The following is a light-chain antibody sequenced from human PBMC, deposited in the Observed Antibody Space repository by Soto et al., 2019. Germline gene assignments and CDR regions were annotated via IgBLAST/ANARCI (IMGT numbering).Light chain of an antibody. J-gene: IGLJ1*01. CDR1: SSDVGGYNY. CDR3: SSYRTTSPCV. CDR2: DVT. Sequence: QSALTQPRSVSGSPGQSVTISCTGTSSDVGGYNYVSWYQHHPGKAPKLIIYDVTKRPSGVPDRFSGSKSGNTASLTISGLQTDDEADYYCSSYRTTSPCVFGTGTKLTVL. V-gene: IGLV2-11*01.